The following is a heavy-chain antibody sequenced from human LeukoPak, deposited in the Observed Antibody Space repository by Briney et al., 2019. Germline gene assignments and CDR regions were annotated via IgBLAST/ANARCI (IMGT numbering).Heavy chain of an antibody. CDR3: ARTSPTPHFDF. Sequence: GGSLRLSCVASGFTFTTYWMHWVRQAPGKGLVWVSRINGDGSNSNYADSVKGRFTISRDNARNTLYLQMNGLRAEDTALYYCARTSPTPHFDFWGQGTLVTVSS. V-gene: IGHV3-74*01. J-gene: IGHJ4*02. D-gene: IGHD4-17*01. CDR1: GFTFTTYW. CDR2: INGDGSNS.